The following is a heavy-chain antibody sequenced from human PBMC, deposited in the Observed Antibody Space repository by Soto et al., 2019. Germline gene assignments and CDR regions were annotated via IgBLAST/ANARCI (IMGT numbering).Heavy chain of an antibody. V-gene: IGHV4-39*01. Sequence: SETLSLTCTVSGGSISDISYCGGWIRQPPGKGLQWIGCMFYSGATYYNPSLKNRVTLSVDTSNNEFSLKLVSVTAPDTAVYYCARHKSGSDWLDPWGQGTLVTVSS. CDR3: ARHKSGSDWLDP. J-gene: IGHJ5*02. CDR1: GGSISDISYC. CDR2: MFYSGAT. D-gene: IGHD2-15*01.